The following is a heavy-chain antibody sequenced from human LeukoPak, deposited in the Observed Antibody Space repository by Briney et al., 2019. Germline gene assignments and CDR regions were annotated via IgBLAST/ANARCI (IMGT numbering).Heavy chain of an antibody. J-gene: IGHJ6*02. CDR2: IYSSGIT. D-gene: IGHD3-10*01. V-gene: IGHV4-59*08. CDR1: GASISSDY. CDR3: ARHEYYYGSGAYYYYGMDV. Sequence: SETLSLTCSVSGASISSDYWSWVRQFPGKGLEWIGYIYSSGITNYNPSLKSQVTIAADTSNNQFSLKMSSVTAADTAVYYCARHEYYYGSGAYYYYGMDVWGQGTTVTVSS.